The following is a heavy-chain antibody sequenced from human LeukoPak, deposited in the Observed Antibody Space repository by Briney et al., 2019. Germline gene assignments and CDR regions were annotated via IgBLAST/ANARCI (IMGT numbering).Heavy chain of an antibody. V-gene: IGHV3-23*01. CDR3: AKDLRSGWYGKVDY. J-gene: IGHJ4*02. D-gene: IGHD6-19*01. CDR2: ISGSGGST. CDR1: GFTFRTYA. Sequence: GGSLRFSCAASGFTFRTYAMSWVRQAPGKGLEWVSAISGSGGSTYYADSVKGRFTISRDNSKNTLYLQMNSLRAEDTAVYYCAKDLRSGWYGKVDYWGQGTLVTVSS.